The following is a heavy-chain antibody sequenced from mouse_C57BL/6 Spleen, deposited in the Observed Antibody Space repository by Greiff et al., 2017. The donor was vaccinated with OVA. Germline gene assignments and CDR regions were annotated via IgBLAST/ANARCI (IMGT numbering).Heavy chain of an antibody. CDR1: GYSITSGYY. J-gene: IGHJ4*01. D-gene: IGHD1-1*01. Sequence: ESGPGLVKPSQSLSLTCSVTGYSITSGYYWNWIRQFPGNKLEWMGYISYDGSNNYNPSLKNRISITRDTSKNQFFLKLNSVTTEDTATYYCARGNYYGSRPHAMDYWGQGTSVTVSS. V-gene: IGHV3-6*01. CDR3: ARGNYYGSRPHAMDY. CDR2: ISYDGSN.